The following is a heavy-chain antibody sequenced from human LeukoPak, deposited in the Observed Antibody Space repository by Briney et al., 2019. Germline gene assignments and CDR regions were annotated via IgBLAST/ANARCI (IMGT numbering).Heavy chain of an antibody. Sequence: SVKVSCKASGYTFTSYGISWVRQAPGQGLEWMGWISAYNGNTNYAQKLQGRVTMTTDTSTSTAYMELRSLRSDDTAVYYCARSFGFQVCNWFDPWGQGTLVTVSS. V-gene: IGHV1-18*04. CDR3: ARSFGFQVCNWFDP. J-gene: IGHJ5*02. D-gene: IGHD3-10*01. CDR2: ISAYNGNT. CDR1: GYTFTSYG.